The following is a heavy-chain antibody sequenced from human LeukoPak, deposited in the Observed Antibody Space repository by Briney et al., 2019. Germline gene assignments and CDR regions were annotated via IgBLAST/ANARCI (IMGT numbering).Heavy chain of an antibody. J-gene: IGHJ4*02. CDR2: IYHSGST. CDR1: GYSISSGYY. D-gene: IGHD3-10*01. Sequence: SETLSLTCAVSGYSISSGYYWGWIRQPPGKGLEWIGSIYHSGSTYYNPSLRSRVTISVDTFKNQFSLNLRSVTAADRAIYYCARGGYGPGSHYRYWGQGTLVTVSS. CDR3: ARGGYGPGSHYRY. V-gene: IGHV4-38-2*01.